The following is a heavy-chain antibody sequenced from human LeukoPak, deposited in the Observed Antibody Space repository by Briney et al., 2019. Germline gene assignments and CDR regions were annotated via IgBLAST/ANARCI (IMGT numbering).Heavy chain of an antibody. Sequence: SETLSLTCTVSGGSISSSSYYWGWIRQPPGKGLEWIGSIYYSGSTYYNPSLKSRVTISVDTSKNQFSLKLSSVTAADTAVYYCARDYDFWSGWGHAFDIWGQGTMVTVSS. CDR1: GGSISSSSYY. V-gene: IGHV4-39*07. D-gene: IGHD3-3*01. J-gene: IGHJ3*02. CDR3: ARDYDFWSGWGHAFDI. CDR2: IYYSGST.